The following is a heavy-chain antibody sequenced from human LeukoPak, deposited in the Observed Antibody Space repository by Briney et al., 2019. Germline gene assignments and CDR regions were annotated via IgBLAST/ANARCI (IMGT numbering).Heavy chain of an antibody. CDR2: INHSGST. CDR1: GDSISSGDYY. CDR3: ARYYDILTGSGWFDP. Sequence: SETLSLTCTVSGDSISSGDYYWSWIRQPAGKGLEWIGEINHSGSTNYNPSLKSRVTISVDTSKNQFSLKLSSVTAADTAVYYCARYYDILTGSGWFDPWGQGTLVTVSS. J-gene: IGHJ5*02. V-gene: IGHV4-61*10. D-gene: IGHD3-9*01.